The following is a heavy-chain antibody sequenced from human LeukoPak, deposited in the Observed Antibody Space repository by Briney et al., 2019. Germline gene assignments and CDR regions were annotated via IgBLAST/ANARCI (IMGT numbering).Heavy chain of an antibody. Sequence: SVKVSCKTSGGIFRSYGLNWVRQAPGQGLEWMGGFIPILGTPKYAQNLQGRVTITADESTSTGYMELSSLRYEDTAVYYCAPVRGGDFFDYWGQGTLVTVSS. CDR3: APVRGGDFFDY. CDR1: GGIFRSYG. CDR2: FIPILGTP. J-gene: IGHJ4*02. V-gene: IGHV1-69*13. D-gene: IGHD2-2*01.